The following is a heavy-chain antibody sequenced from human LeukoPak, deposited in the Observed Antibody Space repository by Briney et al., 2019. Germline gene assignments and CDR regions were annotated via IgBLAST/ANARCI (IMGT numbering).Heavy chain of an antibody. Sequence: GGSLRLSCAASGFTFSSYGMHWVRQAPGKGLEWVAVTSYDGSNKYYADSVKGRFTISRDNSKNTLYLQMNSLRAEDTAVYYCAAGGYGRYYYYYMDVWGKGTTVTVSS. D-gene: IGHD5-12*01. V-gene: IGHV3-30*19. CDR2: TSYDGSNK. CDR3: AAGGYGRYYYYYMDV. CDR1: GFTFSSYG. J-gene: IGHJ6*03.